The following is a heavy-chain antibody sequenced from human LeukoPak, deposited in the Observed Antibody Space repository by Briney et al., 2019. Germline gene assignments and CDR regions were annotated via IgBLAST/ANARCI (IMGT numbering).Heavy chain of an antibody. Sequence: GALVKVSCKASGYTFTSYYMHWVRQAPGQGLEWMGIINPSGGSTTYAQKFQGRVTMTRDTSTSTVNMELSSLSFEDTAVYYCARNKDAPGYSSGWRYYYYGMDVWGQGTTVTVSS. CDR2: INPSGGST. V-gene: IGHV1-46*01. D-gene: IGHD6-19*01. CDR1: GYTFTSYY. J-gene: IGHJ6*02. CDR3: ARNKDAPGYSSGWRYYYYGMDV.